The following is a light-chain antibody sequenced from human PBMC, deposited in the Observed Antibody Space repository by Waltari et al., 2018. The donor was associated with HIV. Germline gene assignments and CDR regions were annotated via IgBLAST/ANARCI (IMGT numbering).Light chain of an antibody. CDR2: RNN. J-gene: IGLJ3*02. CDR3: ATWDDSLSGWV. V-gene: IGLV1-47*01. Sequence: QSVLTQPTSASGTPGQRVTISCSGSRSNIGSNHVYWYQQIPGTAPKPLIYRNNQRPSGVPDRFSGSKSGTSASLAISGLRSEDEADYYCATWDDSLSGWVFGGGTKLTVL. CDR1: RSNIGSNH.